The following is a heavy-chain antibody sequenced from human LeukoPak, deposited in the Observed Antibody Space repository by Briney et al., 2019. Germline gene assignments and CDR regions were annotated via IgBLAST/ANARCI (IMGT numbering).Heavy chain of an antibody. CDR1: GYTFTDYF. CDR3: ARAGDLNGNPY. CDR2: IDADSGTP. D-gene: IGHD2-8*01. J-gene: IGHJ4*02. Sequence: ASVTVSCKASGYTFTDYFMHWVRQAPGQGLESMGWIDADSGTPTYPQKFQGRVTMTRDTSTSTVYMELSRLISDDTAVYYCARAGDLNGNPYWGQGALVTVSS. V-gene: IGHV1-2*02.